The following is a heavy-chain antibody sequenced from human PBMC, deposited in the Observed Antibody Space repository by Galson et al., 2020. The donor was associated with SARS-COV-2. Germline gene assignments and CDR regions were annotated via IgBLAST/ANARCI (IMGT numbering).Heavy chain of an antibody. V-gene: IGHV4-61*01. CDR2: IYYSGST. CDR3: ARGYDILTD. CDR1: GASVSSGSYY. J-gene: IGHJ4*02. Sequence: ASETLSLTCTVSGASVSSGSYYWSWIRQPPGKGLEWIGYIYYSGSTNYNPSLKSRVTISEDTSKNQFSLKLSSVTAADTAVYYCARGYDILTDWGQGTLVTVSS. D-gene: IGHD3-9*01.